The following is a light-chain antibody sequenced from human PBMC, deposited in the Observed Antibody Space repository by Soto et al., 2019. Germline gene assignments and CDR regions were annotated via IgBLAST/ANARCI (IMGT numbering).Light chain of an antibody. J-gene: IGKJ1*01. V-gene: IGKV1-5*03. Sequence: DIQMTQSPSTLSGSVSAGVTITCLASQTISSWLAWYQQKPGKAPKLLIYKASTLKSGVPSRFSGSGSGTEFTLTISSLQPDDFATYYSQHYNSYSEVFGQGTKV. CDR2: KAS. CDR1: QTISSW. CDR3: QHYNSYSEV.